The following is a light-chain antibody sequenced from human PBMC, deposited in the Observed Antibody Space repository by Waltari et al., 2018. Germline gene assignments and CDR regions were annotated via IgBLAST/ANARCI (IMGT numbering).Light chain of an antibody. CDR1: QRISRS. CDR2: GAS. Sequence: EIMLTQSPGTLSLSPGERATLSCRASQRISRSLAWYQHKPGQAPRLLIYGASSRATGIPDRFSGSGSGTDFSLTISRLQPEDFAVYYCQHYVRLPATFGQGTKVDIK. J-gene: IGKJ1*01. V-gene: IGKV3-20*01. CDR3: QHYVRLPAT.